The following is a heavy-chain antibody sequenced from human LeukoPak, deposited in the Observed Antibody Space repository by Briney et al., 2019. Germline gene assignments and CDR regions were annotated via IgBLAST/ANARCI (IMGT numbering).Heavy chain of an antibody. J-gene: IGHJ4*02. CDR1: EFTFSSYN. V-gene: IGHV3-21*01. Sequence: PGGSLRLSCAASEFTFSSYNMNWVRQAPGKGLEWVSSISSSSDYMYYADSVKSRFTISRDNAKNSLYLQMKSLRAEDTAVYYCARPPYGSGSSENYWGQGTLVTVSS. CDR3: ARPPYGSGSSENY. D-gene: IGHD3-10*01. CDR2: ISSSSDYM.